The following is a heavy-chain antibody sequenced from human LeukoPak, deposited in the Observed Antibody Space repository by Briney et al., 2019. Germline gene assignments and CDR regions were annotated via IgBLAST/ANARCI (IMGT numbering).Heavy chain of an antibody. CDR2: IYHSGST. CDR1: GGSISSGGYS. J-gene: IGHJ4*02. CDR3: ARLTRSHFDY. Sequence: PSQTLSLTCAVSGGSISSGGYSWSWIRQPPGKGLEWIGYIYHSGSTYYNPSLKSRVTISVDRSKNQFSLKLSSVTAADTAVYYCARLTRSHFDYWGQGTLVTVSS. V-gene: IGHV4-30-2*01.